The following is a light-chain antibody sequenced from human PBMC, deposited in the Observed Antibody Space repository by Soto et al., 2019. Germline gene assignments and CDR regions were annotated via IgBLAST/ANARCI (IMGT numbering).Light chain of an antibody. Sequence: QSVLTQPPSASGTPGQRGTISCSGSSSKIGSNTVNWYQQHPGTAPKLLIYSNNQRPSGVPDRFSGSKSGTSASLAISGLQSEDKADYYCAAWDDSLNGRYVFGTGTKVTVL. V-gene: IGLV1-44*01. J-gene: IGLJ1*01. CDR3: AAWDDSLNGRYV. CDR2: SNN. CDR1: SSKIGSNT.